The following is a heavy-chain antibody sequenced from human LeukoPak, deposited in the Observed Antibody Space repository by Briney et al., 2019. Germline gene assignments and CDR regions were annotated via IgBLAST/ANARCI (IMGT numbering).Heavy chain of an antibody. CDR2: MSHDGVKI. V-gene: IGHV3-30*18. Sequence: GGSLRLSCAASGFTFRTYAMHGVRQAPGKGLEWVAFMSHDGVKIFHADSVKGRFTISRDNSKSILYLQMNSLRAEDTAVYYCAKSASAYYYMDVWGKGTTVTVSS. J-gene: IGHJ6*03. CDR3: AKSASAYYYMDV. CDR1: GFTFRTYA. D-gene: IGHD4/OR15-4a*01.